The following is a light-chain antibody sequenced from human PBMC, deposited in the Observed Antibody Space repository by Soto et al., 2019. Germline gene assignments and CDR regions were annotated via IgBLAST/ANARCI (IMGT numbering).Light chain of an antibody. CDR1: SSDVGGYKY. Sequence: QSVLTQPASVSGSPGQSITISCSGSSSDVGGYKYVSWYQQHPGKAPKLIIFEVSNRPSGVSNRFSGSKSGNTASLIISGLQAEDEADYYCNSYTSTSTLVFGGGTKVTVL. CDR2: EVS. V-gene: IGLV2-14*01. CDR3: NSYTSTSTLV. J-gene: IGLJ3*02.